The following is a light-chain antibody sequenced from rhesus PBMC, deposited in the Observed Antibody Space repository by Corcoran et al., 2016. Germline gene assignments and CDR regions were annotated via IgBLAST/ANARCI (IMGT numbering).Light chain of an antibody. Sequence: DIQMTQSPSSLSASVGDTVTITCRASQGISNYLAWYQQKPGKAPNPLIYYASNLESGVPARFSGSGYGTDFTLTISSLQPEYFAINYCQQHNSYPRTFGQGTKVEIK. CDR1: QGISNY. CDR2: YAS. J-gene: IGKJ1*01. V-gene: IGKV1S16*01. CDR3: QQHNSYPRT.